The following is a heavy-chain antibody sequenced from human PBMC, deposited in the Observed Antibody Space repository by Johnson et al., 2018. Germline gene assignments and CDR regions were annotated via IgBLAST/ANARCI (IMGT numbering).Heavy chain of an antibody. D-gene: IGHD4/OR15-4a*01. V-gene: IGHV3-30*14. CDR2: EWLDEIES. CDR1: RFRVSSCA. CDR3: SQLHAVESAVVLTDTKYLHF. J-gene: IGHJ4*02. Sequence: QVQLVESGGGVVQPGGSLTFSCAVCRFRVSSCAIRWVRQAPGKGLEWVEVEWLDEIESCYEDCEKGRSTMSRDNSKNTLHFLKLNTLRVEDTPPYYCSQLHAVESAVVLTDTKYLHFWGQGTLVTVSS.